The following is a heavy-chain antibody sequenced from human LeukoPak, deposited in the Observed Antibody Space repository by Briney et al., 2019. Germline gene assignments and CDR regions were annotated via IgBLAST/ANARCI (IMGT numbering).Heavy chain of an antibody. CDR1: GVSISSSNSY. CDR2: IYYSGNT. Sequence: SETLSLTCTVSGVSISSSNSYWGWIRQPPGKGLEWIGSIYYSGNTYYNASLKSQVSISINTSKNQFSLRLTSVTAADTAVYYCARQTGSGLFILPGGQGTLVTVSS. CDR3: ARQTGSGLFILP. J-gene: IGHJ4*02. V-gene: IGHV4-39*01. D-gene: IGHD3/OR15-3a*01.